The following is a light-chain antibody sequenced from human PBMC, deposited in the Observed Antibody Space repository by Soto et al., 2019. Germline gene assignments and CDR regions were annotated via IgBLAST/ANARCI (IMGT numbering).Light chain of an antibody. CDR2: DAS. CDR3: QQYYHWPRT. V-gene: IGKV3-15*01. CDR1: QSVSRN. Sequence: DMVLTQSPATLSVSPGERATLSCRASQSVSRNLAWYQQKPGQAPRLLIFDASTRATGIPARFSGSGSGTDFNLTITSLQSEDFAVYYCQQYYHWPRTFGQGTKVDIK. J-gene: IGKJ1*01.